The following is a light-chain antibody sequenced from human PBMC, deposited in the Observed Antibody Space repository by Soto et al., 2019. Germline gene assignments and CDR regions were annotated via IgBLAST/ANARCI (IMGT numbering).Light chain of an antibody. J-gene: IGKJ1*01. CDR1: QSVSRN. CDR2: GAS. Sequence: EIVMTPSPATLSVSPGERATLSCRASQSVSRNLAWYQQKPGQAPRLLIYGASTRATGIPARFSGSGSGTESTLTISSLQSEDVAVYYCQQYNNWPRTFGQGTKVEIK. CDR3: QQYNNWPRT. V-gene: IGKV3-15*01.